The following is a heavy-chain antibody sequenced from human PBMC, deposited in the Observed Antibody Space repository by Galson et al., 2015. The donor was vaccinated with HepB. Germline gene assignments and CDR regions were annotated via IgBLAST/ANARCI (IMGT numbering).Heavy chain of an antibody. Sequence: SVKVSCKASGYTFTDYYIHWVRQAPGQGLEWMGRINPNSGDTFYAQKFQGRVTMTRDTSISAAYMELSRLRSDDTAVYFCATGGGGDCWSVLGNEWGQGTLVTVSS. CDR1: GYTFTDYY. V-gene: IGHV1-2*06. CDR2: INPNSGDT. D-gene: IGHD2-21*01. J-gene: IGHJ4*02. CDR3: ATGGGGDCWSVLGNE.